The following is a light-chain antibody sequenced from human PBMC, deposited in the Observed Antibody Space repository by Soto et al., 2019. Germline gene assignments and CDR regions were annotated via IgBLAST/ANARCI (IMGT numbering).Light chain of an antibody. CDR3: QHYGSPRT. CDR2: DAS. J-gene: IGKJ1*01. CDR1: QSVSNYY. Sequence: EIVLTQSPGTLSLSPGERATLSCRASQSVSNYYLAWYQQKPGQAPRLLIYDASSRATGIPDRFSGSGSGTDFTLTTNRLEPEDFAVYYCQHYGSPRTFGQGTKVDIK. V-gene: IGKV3-20*01.